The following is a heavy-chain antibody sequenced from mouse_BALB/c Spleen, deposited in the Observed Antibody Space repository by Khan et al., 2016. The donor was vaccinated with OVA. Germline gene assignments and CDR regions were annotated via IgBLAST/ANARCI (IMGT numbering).Heavy chain of an antibody. V-gene: IGHV1-9*01. J-gene: IGHJ3*01. D-gene: IGHD2-1*01. Sequence: VKLLESGAELMKPGASVKISCKATGYTFRSSWMEWVKQRPGHGLEWIGEILPGTGSINYNEKFKGQATFTADTSSNTAYMQLSSLTSEDSAVYYCARWGPYGNYGAYWGQGTLVTVSA. CDR3: ARWGPYGNYGAY. CDR2: ILPGTGSI. CDR1: GYTFRSSW.